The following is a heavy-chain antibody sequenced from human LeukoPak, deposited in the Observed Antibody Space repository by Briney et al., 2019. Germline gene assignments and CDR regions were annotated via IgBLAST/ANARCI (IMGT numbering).Heavy chain of an antibody. CDR1: GFTFSTSS. Sequence: GGSLRLSCAASGFTFSTSSMSWVRQAPGRGLEWVSLFSGSSGRTYYADSVKGRFTISRDNSKNTLYLHMNSLRAEDTAIYYCAKRYCSGGSCYHRYFDYWGQGTPVTVSS. J-gene: IGHJ4*02. V-gene: IGHV3-23*01. D-gene: IGHD2-15*01. CDR3: AKRYCSGGSCYHRYFDY. CDR2: FSGSSGRT.